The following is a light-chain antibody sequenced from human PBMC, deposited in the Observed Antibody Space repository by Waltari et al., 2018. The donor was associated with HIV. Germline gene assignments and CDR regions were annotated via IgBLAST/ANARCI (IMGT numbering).Light chain of an antibody. CDR2: AAS. CDR1: QNITTY. Sequence: DIQMTQSPSSLSASVGDSVTLTCRASQNITTYLSWDQQKPGKAPLLLLYAASTLQSGVASRFSGSGSGTDFTLTISSLQPGDFASYYCQQTYSLPLTFGGGTKVVI. J-gene: IGKJ4*01. V-gene: IGKV1-39*01. CDR3: QQTYSLPLT.